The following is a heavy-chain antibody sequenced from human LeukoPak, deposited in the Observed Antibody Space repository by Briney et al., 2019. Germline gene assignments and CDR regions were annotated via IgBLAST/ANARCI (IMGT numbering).Heavy chain of an antibody. CDR2: VYHAGST. J-gene: IGHJ4*02. V-gene: IGHV4-39*07. CDR3: ARDSRDGYNYFTDY. D-gene: IGHD5-24*01. CDR1: GGSMINSDYY. Sequence: SETLSLTCTVSGGSMINSDYYWGWIRQPPGKGLEWIGSVYHAGSTNYNPSLKSRVTISVDTSKNQFSLKLSSVTAADTAVYYCARDSRDGYNYFTDYWGQGTLVTVSS.